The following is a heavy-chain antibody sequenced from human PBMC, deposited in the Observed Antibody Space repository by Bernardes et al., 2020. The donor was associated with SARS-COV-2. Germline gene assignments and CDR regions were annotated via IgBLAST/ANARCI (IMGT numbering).Heavy chain of an antibody. V-gene: IGHV1-24*01. Sequence: ASVKVSCKVSGYTLTELSMHWVRQAPGKGLEWMGGFDPEDGETIYAQKFQGRVTMTEDTSTDTAYMELSSLRSEDTAVYYCATYGALPPPYSTQQGDYDYWGQGTLVTVSS. CDR3: ATYGALPPPYSTQQGDYDY. J-gene: IGHJ4*02. CDR2: FDPEDGET. CDR1: GYTLTELS. D-gene: IGHD3-10*01.